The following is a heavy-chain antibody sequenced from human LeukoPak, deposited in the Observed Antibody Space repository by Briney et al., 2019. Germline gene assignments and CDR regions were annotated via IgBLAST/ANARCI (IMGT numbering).Heavy chain of an antibody. J-gene: IGHJ4*02. Sequence: SETLSLTCTVSGYSISSGYYWGWIRQPPGKGLEWIGSIYHSGSTYYNPSLKSRVTISVDTSKNQFSLKLSSVTAADTAVYYCARDRGSYNPLDYWGQGTLVTVSS. CDR1: GYSISSGYY. CDR3: ARDRGSYNPLDY. V-gene: IGHV4-38-2*02. D-gene: IGHD1-26*01. CDR2: IYHSGST.